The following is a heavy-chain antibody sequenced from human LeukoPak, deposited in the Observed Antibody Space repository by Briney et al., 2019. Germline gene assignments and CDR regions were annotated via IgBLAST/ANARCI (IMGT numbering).Heavy chain of an antibody. J-gene: IGHJ3*02. CDR2: ISGSGGST. CDR1: GFTFSDFY. Sequence: PGGSLRLSCAASGFTFSDFYMGWIRQAPGKGLEWVPAISGSGGSTYYADSVKGRFTISRDNSKNTLYLQMNSLRAEDTAVYYCAKSGPGYYDSSGYAFDIWGQGTMVTVSS. V-gene: IGHV3-23*01. D-gene: IGHD3-22*01. CDR3: AKSGPGYYDSSGYAFDI.